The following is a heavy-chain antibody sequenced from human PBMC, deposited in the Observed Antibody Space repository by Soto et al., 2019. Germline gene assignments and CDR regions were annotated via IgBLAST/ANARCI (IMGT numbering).Heavy chain of an antibody. V-gene: IGHV3-33*08. CDR3: ARADCTGAYCYSWPFNYGVDV. Sequence: GGSLRLSCTTSGFTFNTYGMYWVRQAPGKGLEWVAIIWYDGSNKYYGDSVKGRFTISRDNSKNTLYLQMNSLRAEDTALYYCARADCTGAYCYSWPFNYGVDVWGQGTTVTVS. CDR1: GFTFNTYG. J-gene: IGHJ6*02. CDR2: IWYDGSNK. D-gene: IGHD2-15*01.